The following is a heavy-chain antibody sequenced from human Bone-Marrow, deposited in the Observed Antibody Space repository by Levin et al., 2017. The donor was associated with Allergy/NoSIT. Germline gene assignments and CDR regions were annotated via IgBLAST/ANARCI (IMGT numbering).Heavy chain of an antibody. V-gene: IGHV3-30*04. D-gene: IGHD3-22*01. Sequence: SCAVSGPIFSSFVLHWVRQAPGKGLEWVAVISHDERSIIYADSVKGRFTISKDNFKKTLYLQMNSLRDEDTATYYCATAGRTSGYADALEFWGQGTVVTVS. J-gene: IGHJ3*01. CDR3: ATAGRTSGYADALEF. CDR1: GPIFSSFV. CDR2: ISHDERSI.